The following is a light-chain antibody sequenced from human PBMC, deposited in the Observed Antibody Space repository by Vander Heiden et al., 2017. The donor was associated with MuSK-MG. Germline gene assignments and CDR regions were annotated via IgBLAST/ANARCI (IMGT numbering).Light chain of an antibody. J-gene: IGKJ2*01. CDR3: QQYNGYATYT. V-gene: IGKV1-5*01. Sequence: DIQMTQSPSTLSASVGDRVTITCRASQSVTTWLAWYQQKPGKAPKLLIYDASKLESGVPSRFSGSGYGTEFTLTISSRQPDDIAPYYCQQYNGYATYTFGQGTKLEIE. CDR2: DAS. CDR1: QSVTTW.